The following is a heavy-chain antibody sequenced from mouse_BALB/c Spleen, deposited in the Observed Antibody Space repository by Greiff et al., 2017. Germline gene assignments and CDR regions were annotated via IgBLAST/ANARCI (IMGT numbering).Heavy chain of an antibody. J-gene: IGHJ2*01. D-gene: IGHD2-3*01. V-gene: IGHV5-17*02. CDR3: ARSSDGLDY. CDR1: GFTFSSFG. Sequence: EVNVVESGGGLVQPGGSRKLSCAASGFTFSSFGMHWVRQAPEKGLEWVAYISSGSSTIYYADTVKGRFTISRDNPKNTLFLQMTSLRSEDTAMYYCARSSDGLDYWGQGTTLTVSS. CDR2: ISSGSSTI.